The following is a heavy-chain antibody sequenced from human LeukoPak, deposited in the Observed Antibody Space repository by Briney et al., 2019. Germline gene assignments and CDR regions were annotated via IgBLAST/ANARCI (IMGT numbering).Heavy chain of an antibody. V-gene: IGHV3-9*01. CDR2: ISWNSGSI. J-gene: IGHJ4*02. D-gene: IGHD6-19*01. CDR1: GFIFNNYA. CDR3: AKDNRRHYTSGPNPDSLH. Sequence: GGSLRPSCAGSGFIFNNYAMHWVRQPPGKGLEWVSGISWNSGSIDYADSVKGRFTISRDNAKNSLYLQMNSLRVEDTAFYYCAKDNRRHYTSGPNPDSLHWGQGALVTVSS.